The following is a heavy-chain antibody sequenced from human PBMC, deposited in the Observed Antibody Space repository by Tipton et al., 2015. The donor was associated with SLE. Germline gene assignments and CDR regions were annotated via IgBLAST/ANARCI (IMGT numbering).Heavy chain of an antibody. V-gene: IGHV4-4*08. J-gene: IGHJ4*02. CDR1: GGSISSYY. Sequence: TLSLTCTVSGGSISSYYWSWIRQPPGKGLEWIGYIYTSGSTYYNPSLKSRVTISVDTSKNQFSLKLSSVTAADTAVYYCAREQYDILTGYYDWGQGTLVTVSS. CDR2: IYTSGST. CDR3: AREQYDILTGYYD. D-gene: IGHD3-9*01.